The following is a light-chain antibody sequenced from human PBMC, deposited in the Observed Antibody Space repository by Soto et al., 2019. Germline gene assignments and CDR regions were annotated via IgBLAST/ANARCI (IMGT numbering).Light chain of an antibody. V-gene: IGKV3D-15*01. CDR1: QNINFN. CDR3: QQYYNWPPLT. J-gene: IGKJ4*01. CDR2: GAS. Sequence: ETLMTQSPATLSASPGERVTLSCRTSQNINFNLAAYQQKPGQAPRVLIYGASSRASGIPARFSGSGSGTNFILTISSLEHDDFAFYYCQQYYNWPPLTFGGGTRVEIK.